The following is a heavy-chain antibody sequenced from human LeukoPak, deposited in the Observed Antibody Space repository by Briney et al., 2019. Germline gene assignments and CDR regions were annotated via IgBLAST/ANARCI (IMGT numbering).Heavy chain of an antibody. Sequence: GGSLRLACAAFGFTFGVYWMTWVRQAPGKGLEWVANIKPDGTEKYYVDSVKGRFTISRDNADNSLFLHMDRLRAEDTAVYYCARSWDYYYYYFDVWGKGTTVTVSS. CDR3: ARSWDYYYYYFDV. CDR1: GFTFGVYW. V-gene: IGHV3-7*01. D-gene: IGHD1-26*01. CDR2: IKPDGTEK. J-gene: IGHJ6*03.